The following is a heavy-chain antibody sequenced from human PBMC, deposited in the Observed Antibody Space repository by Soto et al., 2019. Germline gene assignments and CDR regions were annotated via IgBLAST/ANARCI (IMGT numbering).Heavy chain of an antibody. D-gene: IGHD4-4*01. Sequence: QVQLVQSGAEVKKPGSSVKVSCKASGVTFSSYAISWVRQAPGQGLEWMGGVIPIFGTANYAQKFQGSFTITADESTSTTYMELRSRRSEDTAVYYCARDNVSNYYYGMDVWGQGTTVTVSS. CDR1: GVTFSSYA. CDR3: ARDNVSNYYYGMDV. V-gene: IGHV1-69*12. J-gene: IGHJ6*02. CDR2: VIPIFGTA.